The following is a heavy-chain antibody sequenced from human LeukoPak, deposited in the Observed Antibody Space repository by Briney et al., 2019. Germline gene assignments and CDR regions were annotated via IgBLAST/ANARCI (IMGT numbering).Heavy chain of an antibody. Sequence: GASVTVSCKASGYTFTGYYMLWVRLAPGPGMELMGWINPNSGGTNYTQKFQGRVTITRDTSISTAYMELSRLRSADPAVYYCARGYLDRGDYVDYWGQGTLVTVSS. D-gene: IGHD2-2*03. J-gene: IGHJ4*02. CDR2: INPNSGGT. CDR1: GYTFTGYY. CDR3: ARGYLDRGDYVDY. V-gene: IGHV1-2*02.